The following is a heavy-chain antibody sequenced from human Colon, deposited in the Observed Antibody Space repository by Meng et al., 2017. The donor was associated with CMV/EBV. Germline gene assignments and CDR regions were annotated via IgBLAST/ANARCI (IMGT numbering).Heavy chain of an antibody. CDR1: GFTFSSYA. D-gene: IGHD3-3*01. J-gene: IGHJ4*02. Sequence: GGSLRLSCAASGFTFSSYAMTWVRQAPGKGLEWVSIISGSGGRTYYADSVKGRFTISRDIPKNTLYLQMNSLRAEDTAVYYCARDTYYDFWSGYRQFDYWGQGTLVTVSS. V-gene: IGHV3-23*01. CDR3: ARDTYYDFWSGYRQFDY. CDR2: ISGSGGRT.